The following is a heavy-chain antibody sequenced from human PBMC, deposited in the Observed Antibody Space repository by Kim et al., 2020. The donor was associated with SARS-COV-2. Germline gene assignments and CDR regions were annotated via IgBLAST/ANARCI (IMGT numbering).Heavy chain of an antibody. CDR1: GYTFSSYG. V-gene: IGHV1-18*01. J-gene: IGHJ3*02. Sequence: ASVKVSCKASGYTFSSYGINWVRQAPGQGLEWMGWISAYNGNANYAQRLQGRVTMTTDTSTSTAYMELRSLRSDDTAVYYCARPYSSGFLLFAFDIWGQGTMVTISS. D-gene: IGHD3-22*01. CDR2: ISAYNGNA. CDR3: ARPYSSGFLLFAFDI.